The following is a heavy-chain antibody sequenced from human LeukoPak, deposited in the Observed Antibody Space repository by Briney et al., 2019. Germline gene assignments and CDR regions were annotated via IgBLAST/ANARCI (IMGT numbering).Heavy chain of an antibody. CDR1: GGSFSGYY. V-gene: IGHV4-34*01. CDR2: INHSGST. CDR3: ARLPRYYYDSSGGFANSAFDY. J-gene: IGHJ4*02. Sequence: PSETLSLTCAVYGGSFSGYYWSWIRQPPGKGLEWIGEINHSGSTNYNPSLKSRVTISVDTSKNQFSLKLSSVTAADTAVYYCARLPRYYYDSSGGFANSAFDYWGQGTLVTVSS. D-gene: IGHD3-22*01.